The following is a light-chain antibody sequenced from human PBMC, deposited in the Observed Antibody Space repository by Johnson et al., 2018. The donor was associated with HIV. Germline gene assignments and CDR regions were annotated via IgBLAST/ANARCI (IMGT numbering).Light chain of an antibody. Sequence: QPPSVSAAPGQKVTISCSGSSSNIGNNYVSWYQQVPGPAPKLLIYDNNKRPSGIPDRFSGSKSGTSATLGITGLQTGDEADYYCGTWDSSLSAGVFGTGTKVTVL. J-gene: IGLJ1*01. CDR3: GTWDSSLSAGV. V-gene: IGLV1-51*01. CDR1: SSNIGNNY. CDR2: DNN.